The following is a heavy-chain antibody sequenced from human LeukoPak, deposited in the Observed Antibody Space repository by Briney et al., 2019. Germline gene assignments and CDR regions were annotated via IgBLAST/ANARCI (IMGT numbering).Heavy chain of an antibody. Sequence: SETLSLTCTVSGGSIGSSAYFWGWIRQPPGKGLEWIGSIYYSGSTYCSPSLESRVTMSVDTSKNQFSLNLTSVTAADTAVYFCARSTTIKGWFDPWGQGTLVIVSS. D-gene: IGHD4-11*01. J-gene: IGHJ5*02. V-gene: IGHV4-39*01. CDR1: GGSIGSSAYF. CDR2: IYYSGST. CDR3: ARSTTIKGWFDP.